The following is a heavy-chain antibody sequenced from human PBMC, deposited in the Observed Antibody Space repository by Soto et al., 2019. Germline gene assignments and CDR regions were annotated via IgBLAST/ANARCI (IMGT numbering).Heavy chain of an antibody. V-gene: IGHV1-18*01. D-gene: IGHD2-2*03. J-gene: IGHJ4*02. CDR1: GYTFTSYG. Sequence: QVRLVQSGAEVKKPGASVKVSCKASGYTFTSYGISWVRQAPGQGLEWMGWISAYNGNTNYAQKLQGRVTMTTDTSTSTAYMELRSLRSDDTAVYYCARDYVDIVVVPAATGLLDYWCQGTLVTVSS. CDR2: ISAYNGNT. CDR3: ARDYVDIVVVPAATGLLDY.